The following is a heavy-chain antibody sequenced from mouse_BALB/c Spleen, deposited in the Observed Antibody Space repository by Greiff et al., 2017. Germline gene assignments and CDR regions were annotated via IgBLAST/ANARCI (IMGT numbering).Heavy chain of an antibody. Sequence: EVKVVESGPSLVKPSQTLSLTCSVTGDSITSGYWNWIRKFPGNKLEYMGYISYSGSTYYNPSLKSRISITRDTSKNQYYLQLNSVTTEDTATYYCERYKVHYYGSSYDAMDYWGQGTSVTVSS. CDR3: ERYKVHYYGSSYDAMDY. CDR2: ISYSGST. CDR1: GDSITSGY. D-gene: IGHD1-1*01. V-gene: IGHV3-8*02. J-gene: IGHJ4*01.